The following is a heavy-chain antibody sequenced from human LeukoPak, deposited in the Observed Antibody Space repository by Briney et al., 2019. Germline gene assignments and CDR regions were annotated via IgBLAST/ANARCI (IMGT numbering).Heavy chain of an antibody. CDR3: ARSKGGVGYGMDV. CDR2: IYYSGST. V-gene: IGHV4-59*01. Sequence: SETLFLTCTVSGGSISSYYWSWIRQPPGKGLEWIGYIYYSGSTNYNPSLKSRVTISVDTSKNQFSLKLSSVTAADTAVYYCARSKGGVGYGMDVWGQGTTVTVSS. D-gene: IGHD2-8*02. J-gene: IGHJ6*02. CDR1: GGSISSYY.